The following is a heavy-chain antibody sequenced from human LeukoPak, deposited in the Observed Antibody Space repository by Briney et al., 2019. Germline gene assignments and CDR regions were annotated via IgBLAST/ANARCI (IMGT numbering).Heavy chain of an antibody. V-gene: IGHV1-2*02. D-gene: IGHD2-15*01. Sequence: GASVKVSCKASGYTFTGYYMHWVRQAPGQGLEWMGWINPNSGGTNYAQKFQGRVTMTRDTSISTAYMELSRLRSDDTAVYYCARRYCSGGSCYSVRRYYYYMDVWGKGTTVTVSS. J-gene: IGHJ6*03. CDR3: ARRYCSGGSCYSVRRYYYYMDV. CDR2: INPNSGGT. CDR1: GYTFTGYY.